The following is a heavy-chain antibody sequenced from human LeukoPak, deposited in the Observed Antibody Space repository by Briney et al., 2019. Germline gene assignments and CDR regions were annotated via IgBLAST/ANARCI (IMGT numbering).Heavy chain of an antibody. V-gene: IGHV4-34*01. D-gene: IGHD3-3*01. J-gene: IGHJ5*02. CDR1: GGSLSGYY. CDR2: INHSGST. Sequence: KPSETLSLTCAVYGGSLSGYYWSWIRQPPGKGLEWIGEINHSGSTNYNPSLKSRVTISVDTSKNQFSLKLSSVTAADTAVYYCARGRGTYYDFWSGFSTPGRFDPWGQGTLVTVSS. CDR3: ARGRGTYYDFWSGFSTPGRFDP.